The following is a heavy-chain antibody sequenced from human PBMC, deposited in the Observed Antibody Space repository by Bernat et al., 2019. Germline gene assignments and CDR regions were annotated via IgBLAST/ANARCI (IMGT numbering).Heavy chain of an antibody. D-gene: IGHD2-2*01. J-gene: IGHJ6*02. Sequence: EVQLVASGGGLVQPRGSLRLSCAASGFSFSGHWVHWVRQVPGKGLVWVSRINSDGSTTNYADSVKGRFTISRDNAKNTLYLQMNSLRADDSAVYWCSSTGYYYAMDVWGQGTTVTVSS. CDR1: GFSFSGHW. CDR3: SSTGYYYAMDV. CDR2: INSDGSTT. V-gene: IGHV3-74*01.